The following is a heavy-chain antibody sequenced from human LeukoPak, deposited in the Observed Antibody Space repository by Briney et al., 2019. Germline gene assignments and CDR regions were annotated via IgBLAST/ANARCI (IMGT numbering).Heavy chain of an antibody. D-gene: IGHD3-9*01. CDR1: GGSFSGYY. CDR3: ARGRGYDILTGYSYYFDY. CDR2: INHSGST. J-gene: IGHJ4*02. Sequence: SETLSLTCAVYGGSFSGYYWSWIRQSPGKGLEWIREINHSGSTNYNPSLKSRVTISVDTSKNQFSLKLSSVTAADTAVYYCARGRGYDILTGYSYYFDYWGQGTLVTVSS. V-gene: IGHV4-34*01.